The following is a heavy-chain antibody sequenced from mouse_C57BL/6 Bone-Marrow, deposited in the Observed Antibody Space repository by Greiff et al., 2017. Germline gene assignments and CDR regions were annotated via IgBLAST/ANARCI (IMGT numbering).Heavy chain of an antibody. V-gene: IGHV1-82*01. Sequence: QVQLQRSGPELVKPGASVKISCKASGYAFSSSWMNWVKQRPGKGLEWIGRIYPGDGDTNYNGKFKGKATLTADKSSSTAYMQLSSLTSEDSAVYFCARWDTTVPYWGQGTLVTVSA. CDR1: GYAFSSSW. CDR3: ARWDTTVPY. CDR2: IYPGDGDT. D-gene: IGHD1-1*01. J-gene: IGHJ3*01.